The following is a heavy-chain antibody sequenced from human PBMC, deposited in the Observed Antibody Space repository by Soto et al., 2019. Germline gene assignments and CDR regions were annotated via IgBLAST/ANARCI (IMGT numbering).Heavy chain of an antibody. V-gene: IGHV1-46*04. D-gene: IGHD1-26*01. CDR2: GGST. J-gene: IGHJ6*02. Sequence: GGSTNYAQKLQGRVTVTRDTSTSTVHMELSSLRSEDTAVYYCARGWGRVDYAMDVWGQGTTVTVSS. CDR3: ARGWGRVDYAMDV.